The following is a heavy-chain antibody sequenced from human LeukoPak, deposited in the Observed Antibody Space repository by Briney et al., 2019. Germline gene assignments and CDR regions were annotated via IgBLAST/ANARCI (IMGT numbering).Heavy chain of an antibody. CDR3: ARSRPKSYYEGGLFAFDI. CDR1: GGSISTTSTY. D-gene: IGHD3-22*01. Sequence: PSETLSLTCTVSGGSISTTSTYWGWIRQPPGKGLEWIGSIYYSGSTYYNPSLKSRVTISVDTSKNQFSLKLSSVTAADTAVYYCARSRPKSYYEGGLFAFDIWGQGTMVTVSS. V-gene: IGHV4-39*01. CDR2: IYYSGST. J-gene: IGHJ3*02.